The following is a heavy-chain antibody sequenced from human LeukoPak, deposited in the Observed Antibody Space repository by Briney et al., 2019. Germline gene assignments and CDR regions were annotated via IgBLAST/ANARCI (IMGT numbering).Heavy chain of an antibody. J-gene: IGHJ4*02. D-gene: IGHD2/OR15-2a*01. CDR1: GFTFSSYG. CDR2: ITATSSST. V-gene: IGHV3-23*01. Sequence: PGGSLRLSCAASGFTFSSYGMSWVRQAPGKGLEWVSAITATSSSTHDADSVWGRFTISRDNSNNTLFLQMSSLRVEDTAVYYCARAARAGAQYFDWWGQGVLVTVSS. CDR3: ARAARAGAQYFDW.